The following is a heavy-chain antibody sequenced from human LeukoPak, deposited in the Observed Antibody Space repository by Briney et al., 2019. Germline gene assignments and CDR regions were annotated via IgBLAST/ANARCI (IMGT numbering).Heavy chain of an antibody. Sequence: SETLSLTRTVSGGSISSGSYYWSWIRQPAGKGLEWIGRIYTSGSTNYNPSLKSRVTISVDTSKNQFSLKLSSVTAADTAVYYCAREFLLNSLGTTVTINWFDPWGQGTLVTVSS. V-gene: IGHV4-61*02. CDR1: GGSISSGSYY. CDR2: IYTSGST. J-gene: IGHJ5*02. CDR3: AREFLLNSLGTTVTINWFDP. D-gene: IGHD4-17*01.